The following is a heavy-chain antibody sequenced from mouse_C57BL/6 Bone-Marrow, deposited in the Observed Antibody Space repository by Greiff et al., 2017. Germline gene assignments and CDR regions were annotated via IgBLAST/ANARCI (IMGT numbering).Heavy chain of an antibody. CDR2: ISDGGSYT. V-gene: IGHV5-4*01. CDR1: GFTFSSSA. J-gene: IGHJ3*01. Sequence: VHLVESGGGLVKPGGSLKLSCAASGFTFSSSAMSWVRQTPEKRLEWVATISDGGSYTYYPHNVKGRFTLSRDNAKYNLYLQMSHLQSEDTAMYYYARESNYGSSWGFAYWGQGTLVTVSA. CDR3: ARESNYGSSWGFAY. D-gene: IGHD1-1*01.